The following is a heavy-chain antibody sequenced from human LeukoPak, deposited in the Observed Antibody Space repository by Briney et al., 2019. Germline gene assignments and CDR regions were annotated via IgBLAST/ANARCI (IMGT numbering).Heavy chain of an antibody. CDR1: GFTFSNYA. J-gene: IGHJ4*02. CDR3: ARDYELGTPGSAYEFFDY. Sequence: GGSLRLSCAASGFTFSNYAIHWVRQAPGKGLEWVAVISYDGSNKYYADSVKGRFTISRDNSKNTLYLQMNSLRAEDTAVYYCARDYELGTPGSAYEFFDYWGQGTLVTVSS. D-gene: IGHD3-10*01. CDR2: ISYDGSNK. V-gene: IGHV3-30-3*01.